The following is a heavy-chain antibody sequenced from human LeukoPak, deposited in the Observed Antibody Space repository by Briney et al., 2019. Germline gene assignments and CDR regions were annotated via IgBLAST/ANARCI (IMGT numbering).Heavy chain of an antibody. CDR1: GLAFSAYK. Sequence: GGSMRLSCAASGLAFSAYKMHWVRQAPRKGLVWVSRISTDGYTTDYADFVQGRFAASRDNTKNTWSLEMNSLRAEDTAVYYCVVGGSPGYWGQGTLVTVSS. CDR3: VVGGSPGY. CDR2: ISTDGYTT. V-gene: IGHV3-74*01. D-gene: IGHD2-15*01. J-gene: IGHJ4*02.